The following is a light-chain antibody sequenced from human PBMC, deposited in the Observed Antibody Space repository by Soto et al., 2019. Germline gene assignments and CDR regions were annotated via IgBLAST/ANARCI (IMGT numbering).Light chain of an antibody. CDR2: AAS. Sequence: DIQMTQSPSSLSASVGDRVTITCRASQSISSYLNWYQQKPGKAPQLLIYAASSLQSGVPSRFSGSGAGTDCTLPSSSLQPEDFATYYCQQSYSTPYTFGQGTKLEIK. V-gene: IGKV1-39*01. J-gene: IGKJ2*01. CDR1: QSISSY. CDR3: QQSYSTPYT.